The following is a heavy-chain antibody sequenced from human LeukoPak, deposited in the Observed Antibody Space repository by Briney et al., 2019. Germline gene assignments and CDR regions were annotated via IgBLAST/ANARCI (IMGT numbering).Heavy chain of an antibody. Sequence: GASVKVSCKASGYTFTSYGISWVRQAPGQGLEWMGWISAYNGNTNYAQKLQGRVTMTTDTSTSTAYMELRSLRSDDTAVYYCARVSPTGGYSSSWYLLGGWDPLDYWGQGTLVTVSS. V-gene: IGHV1-18*01. J-gene: IGHJ4*02. CDR3: ARVSPTGGYSSSWYLLGGWDPLDY. CDR1: GYTFTSYG. CDR2: ISAYNGNT. D-gene: IGHD6-13*01.